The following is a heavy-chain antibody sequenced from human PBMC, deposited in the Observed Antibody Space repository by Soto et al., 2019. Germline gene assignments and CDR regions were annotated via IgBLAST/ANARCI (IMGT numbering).Heavy chain of an antibody. CDR3: ARDQAAAGTYYYSMDV. CDR1: GGSISSGGYY. D-gene: IGHD6-13*01. V-gene: IGHV4-31*03. J-gene: IGHJ6*02. Sequence: PSETLSLTCTVSGGSISSGGYYWSWIRQHPGKGLEWIGYIYYSGSSYYNPSLKSRVTISVDTSKNQFSLKLSSVTAADTAVYYCARDQAAAGTYYYSMDVWGQGTTVTVSS. CDR2: IYYSGSS.